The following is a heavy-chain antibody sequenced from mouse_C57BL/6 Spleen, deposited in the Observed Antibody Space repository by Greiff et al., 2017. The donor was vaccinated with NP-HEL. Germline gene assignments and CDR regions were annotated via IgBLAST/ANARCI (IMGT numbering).Heavy chain of an antibody. CDR1: GYAFTNYL. J-gene: IGHJ3*01. V-gene: IGHV1-54*01. D-gene: IGHD1-1*01. Sequence: VQLQQSGAELVRPGTSVKVSCKASGYAFTNYLIEWVKQRPGQGLEWIGVINPGSGGTNYNEKFKGKATLTADKSSSTAYMQLSSLTSEDSAVYFCASSTVVAEGFAYWGQGTLVTVS. CDR3: ASSTVVAEGFAY. CDR2: INPGSGGT.